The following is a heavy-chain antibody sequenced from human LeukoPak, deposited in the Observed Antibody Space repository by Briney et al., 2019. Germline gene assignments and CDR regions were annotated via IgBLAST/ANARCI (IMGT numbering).Heavy chain of an antibody. D-gene: IGHD4-11*01. Sequence: GGSLRLSCEASGFTFSHCGMHWVRQAPGKGLEWVAVIWSDATNQYYSDSVKGRFTISRDNFKRTVSLQTNSLRAEDTAVYYCVKDAQRGFDYSNSLQHWGQGSLVTVSS. J-gene: IGHJ4*02. CDR2: IWSDATNQ. CDR1: GFTFSHCG. CDR3: VKDAQRGFDYSNSLQH. V-gene: IGHV3-33*06.